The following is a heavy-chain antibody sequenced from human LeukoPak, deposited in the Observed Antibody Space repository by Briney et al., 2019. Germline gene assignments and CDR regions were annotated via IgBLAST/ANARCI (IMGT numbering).Heavy chain of an antibody. J-gene: IGHJ6*04. V-gene: IGHV4-59*01. CDR2: LYYSGST. CDR1: GGSISSYY. D-gene: IGHD2-2*01. Sequence: SETLSLTCTVSGGSISSYYWSWIRQPPGKGLEWIGYLYYSGSTNYNPSLKSRVTISVDTSKNQFSLKLSSVTAADTAVYYCARDSIVVVPAAIREYYYYYYGMDVWGKGTTVTVSS. CDR3: ARDSIVVVPAAIREYYYYYYGMDV.